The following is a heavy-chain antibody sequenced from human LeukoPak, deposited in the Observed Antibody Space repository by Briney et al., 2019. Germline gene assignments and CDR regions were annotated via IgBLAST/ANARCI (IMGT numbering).Heavy chain of an antibody. CDR3: ARTSRPRYYYYYMDV. J-gene: IGHJ6*03. CDR1: GGSFSGYY. V-gene: IGHV4-34*01. Sequence: SETLSLTCAVYGGSFSGYYWSWIRQPPGKGLEWIGEINHSGGTNYNPSPKSRVTISVDTSKNQFSLKLSSVTAADTAVYYCARTSRPRYYYYYMDVWGKGTTVTVSS. CDR2: INHSGGT. D-gene: IGHD6-6*01.